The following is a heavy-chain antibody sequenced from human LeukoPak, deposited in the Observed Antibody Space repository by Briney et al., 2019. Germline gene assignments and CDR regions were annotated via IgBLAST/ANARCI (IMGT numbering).Heavy chain of an antibody. Sequence: GASVKVSCKASGHTFTGYYMHWVRQAPGQGLEWMGRINPNSGGTNYAQKFQGRVTMTRDTSISTAYMELSRLRSDDTAVYYCARATKLVGVFDYWGQGTLVTVSS. CDR1: GHTFTGYY. D-gene: IGHD1-26*01. J-gene: IGHJ4*02. CDR2: INPNSGGT. V-gene: IGHV1-2*06. CDR3: ARATKLVGVFDY.